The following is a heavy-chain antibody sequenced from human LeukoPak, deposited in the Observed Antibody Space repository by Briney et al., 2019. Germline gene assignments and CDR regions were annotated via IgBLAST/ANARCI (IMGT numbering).Heavy chain of an antibody. Sequence: ASVKVSCKASGGTVSSYAISWVRQAPGQGLEWMGGIIPIFGTANYAQKFQGRVTITADESTSTAYMELSSLRSEDTAVYYCARDERYFDWVGIETGWFDPWGQGTLVTVSS. D-gene: IGHD3-9*01. J-gene: IGHJ5*02. CDR2: IIPIFGTA. CDR3: ARDERYFDWVGIETGWFDP. V-gene: IGHV1-69*13. CDR1: GGTVSSYA.